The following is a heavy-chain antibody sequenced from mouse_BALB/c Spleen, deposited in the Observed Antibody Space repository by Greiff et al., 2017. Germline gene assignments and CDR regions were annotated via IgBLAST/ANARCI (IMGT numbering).Heavy chain of an antibody. V-gene: IGHV3-5*02. CDR1: GISITTGNYR. CDR2: IYYSGTI. CDR3: ARDRQYGNYLYYAMDY. D-gene: IGHD2-10*02. Sequence: EVQRVESGPGLVKPSQTVSLTCTVTGISITTGNYRWSWIRQFPGNKLEWIGYIYYSGTITYNPSLTSRTTITRDTSKNQFFLEMNSLTAEDTATYYCARDRQYGNYLYYAMDYWGQGTSVTVSS. J-gene: IGHJ4*01.